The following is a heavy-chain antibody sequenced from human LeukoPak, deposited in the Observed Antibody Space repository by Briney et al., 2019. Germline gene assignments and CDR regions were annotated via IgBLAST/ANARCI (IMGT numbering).Heavy chain of an antibody. CDR3: ARRVVVPAAIQGDAFDI. Sequence: GESLKISCKGSGYSFTSYWIGWVRQMPGKGLERMGIIYPGDSDTRYSPSFQGQVTISADKSISTAYLQWSSLKASDTAMYYCARRVVVPAAIQGDAFDIWGQGTMVTVSS. J-gene: IGHJ3*02. D-gene: IGHD2-2*02. CDR2: IYPGDSDT. CDR1: GYSFTSYW. V-gene: IGHV5-51*01.